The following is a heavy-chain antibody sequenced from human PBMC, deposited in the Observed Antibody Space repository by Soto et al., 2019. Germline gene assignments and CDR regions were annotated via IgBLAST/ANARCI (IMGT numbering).Heavy chain of an antibody. Sequence: SETLSLTCAVSGGSFSGYYWGWVRQPPGKGLEWVGEINHSGSTNYNPSLKRRVTISVDTSKNQVSLKVTSVTAADTAMYYCARRNYFYALDVWGQGTTVTVSS. CDR3: ARRNYFYALDV. CDR2: INHSGST. CDR1: GGSFSGYY. V-gene: IGHV4-34*01. J-gene: IGHJ6*02.